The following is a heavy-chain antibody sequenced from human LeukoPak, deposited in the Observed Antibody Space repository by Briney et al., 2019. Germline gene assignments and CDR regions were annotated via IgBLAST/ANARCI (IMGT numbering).Heavy chain of an antibody. J-gene: IGHJ5*02. V-gene: IGHV4-34*01. CDR1: GGSCVDYY. CDR2: IHPHGIF. D-gene: IGHD5-24*01. Sequence: SETLSLTCAVHGGSCVDYYCSCIRHPPGKGLEWIGEIHPHGIFYYNSSLTSRVTISIDTSKSQFSLRLTSVTAADTALYYCARGRDRSKAGDLWGQGSLVIVSS. CDR3: ARGRDRSKAGDL.